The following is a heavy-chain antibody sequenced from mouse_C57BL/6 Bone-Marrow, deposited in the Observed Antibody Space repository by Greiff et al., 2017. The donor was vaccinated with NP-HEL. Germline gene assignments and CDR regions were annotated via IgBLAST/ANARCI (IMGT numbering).Heavy chain of an antibody. CDR1: GFNIKDDY. Sequence: EVKLQESGAELVRPGASVKLSCTASGFNIKDDYMHWVKQRPEQGLEWIGWIDPENGDTEYASKFQGKATITADTSSNTAYLQLSSLTSEDTAVYYCTTWFFDYWGQGTTLTVSS. J-gene: IGHJ2*01. CDR3: TTWFFDY. V-gene: IGHV14-4*01. D-gene: IGHD2-2*01. CDR2: IDPENGDT.